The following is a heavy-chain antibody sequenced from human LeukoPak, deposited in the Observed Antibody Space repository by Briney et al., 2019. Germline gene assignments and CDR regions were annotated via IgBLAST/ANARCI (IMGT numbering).Heavy chain of an antibody. Sequence: GGSLRLSCAASGFTFTTYSMHWVRQAPGRGLEYVSGISDKGGATYYANSVKGRFTISRDNSKNTVYLQMGSLRREDMGVYYCARGRGGTSARPFFDYGGGRGSLVTVSS. CDR1: GFTFTTYS. J-gene: IGHJ4*02. D-gene: IGHD4/OR15-4a*01. CDR2: ISDKGGAT. V-gene: IGHV3-64*01. CDR3: ARGRGGTSARPFFDYG.